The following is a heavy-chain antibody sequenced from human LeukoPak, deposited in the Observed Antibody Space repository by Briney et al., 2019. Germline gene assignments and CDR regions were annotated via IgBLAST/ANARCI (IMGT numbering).Heavy chain of an antibody. CDR3: ARAEYSSSPGGY. J-gene: IGHJ4*02. V-gene: IGHV4-34*01. Sequence: SETLSLTCAVYGRPFSGYYWRWIRQPPGKGLEWIEEINHGGSTNYNPPLKRQATISVATSKNQFSLKLSSVTATDTAVYYCARAEYSSSPGGYWGQGTLVTVSS. CDR1: GRPFSGYY. CDR2: INHGGST. D-gene: IGHD6-6*01.